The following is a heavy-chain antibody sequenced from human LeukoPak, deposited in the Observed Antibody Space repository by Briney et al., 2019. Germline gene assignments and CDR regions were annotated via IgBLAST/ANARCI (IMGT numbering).Heavy chain of an antibody. V-gene: IGHV4-59*01. D-gene: IGHD4-17*01. CDR3: ARVVRGAVTSNCFDP. Sequence: SQTLSLTCTVSGGSINDYYWTWIRQAPGKGLEWLGYISNSGTTDYNPSLKSRVTMSVDTSKNEFSLKVTSVTAADTAMYYCARVVRGAVTSNCFDPWGQGTLVTVSS. CDR1: GGSINDYY. J-gene: IGHJ5*02. CDR2: ISNSGTT.